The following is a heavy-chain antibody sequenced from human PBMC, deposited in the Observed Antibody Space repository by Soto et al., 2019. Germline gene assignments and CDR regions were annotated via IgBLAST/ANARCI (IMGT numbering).Heavy chain of an antibody. CDR1: GFTFSSYG. CDR3: AKARPIFGVVIDRDYYYGVGV. D-gene: IGHD3-3*01. V-gene: IGHV3-30*18. CDR2: ISYDGSKT. Sequence: GGSLRLSCAASGFTFSSYGMHWVRQAPGKGLEWVAVISYDGSKTYYGDSVEGRFTISRDNSKNTLYLQMNSLRAEDTAVYYCAKARPIFGVVIDRDYYYGVGVWGQGTTVTVSS. J-gene: IGHJ6*02.